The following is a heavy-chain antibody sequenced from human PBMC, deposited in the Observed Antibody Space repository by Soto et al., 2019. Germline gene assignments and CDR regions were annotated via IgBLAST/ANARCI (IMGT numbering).Heavy chain of an antibody. CDR2: IYYSGST. V-gene: IGHV4-30-4*01. Sequence: QVQLQESGPGLVKPSQTLSLTCTVSGGSISSGDYYWSWIRQPPGKGLEWIGYIYYSGSTYYNPSLKSRVTISVDTSKNQFSLKLSSVTAADTAVYYCARDQLGYCSGGSCYRFDPWGQGTLVTVSS. D-gene: IGHD2-15*01. J-gene: IGHJ5*02. CDR3: ARDQLGYCSGGSCYRFDP. CDR1: GGSISSGDYY.